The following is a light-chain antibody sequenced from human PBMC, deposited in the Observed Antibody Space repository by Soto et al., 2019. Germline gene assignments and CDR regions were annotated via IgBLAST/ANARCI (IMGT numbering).Light chain of an antibody. CDR3: GTWDSRLSDYV. V-gene: IGLV1-51*01. CDR2: DNN. J-gene: IGLJ1*01. Sequence: QSVLTQPPSVSAAPGQKVTISCSGSNSNIGNNYVSWYQQLPGTAPKLLIYDNNKRPSGIPDRFSGSKSGTSATLGITGLQTGDEADYYCGTWDSRLSDYVFGNGTKVTV. CDR1: NSNIGNNY.